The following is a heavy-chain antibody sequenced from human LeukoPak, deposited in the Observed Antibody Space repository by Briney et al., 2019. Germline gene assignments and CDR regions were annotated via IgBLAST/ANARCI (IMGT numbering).Heavy chain of an antibody. CDR3: AKDSRRLWFGELLRYYYYYGMDV. CDR1: GFTFSSYA. J-gene: IGHJ6*02. CDR2: ISYDGSNK. D-gene: IGHD3-10*01. V-gene: IGHV3-30*18. Sequence: PGGSLRLSCAASGFTFSSYAMSWVRQAPGKGLEWVAVISYDGSNKYYADSVKGRFTISRDNSKNTLYLQMNSLRAEDTAVYYCAKDSRRLWFGELLRYYYYYGMDVWGQGTTVTVSS.